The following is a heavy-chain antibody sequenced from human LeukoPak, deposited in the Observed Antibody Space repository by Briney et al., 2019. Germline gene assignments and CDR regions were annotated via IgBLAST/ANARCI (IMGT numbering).Heavy chain of an antibody. CDR3: AKVNGWYYYDSSGYYS. Sequence: GGSLGLSCIASGFKTSLYAMTWVRQTPDKGLEWVASIAGTTFYADSVKGRFTISSDTSKNMLWLQMKDLRAEDTAVYYCAKVNGWYYYDSSGYYSWGQGTLVTVSS. J-gene: IGHJ4*02. D-gene: IGHD3-22*01. CDR2: IAGTT. CDR1: GFKTSLYA. V-gene: IGHV3-23*01.